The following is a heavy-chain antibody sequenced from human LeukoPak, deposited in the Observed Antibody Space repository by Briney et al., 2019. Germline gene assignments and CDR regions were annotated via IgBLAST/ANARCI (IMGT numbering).Heavy chain of an antibody. D-gene: IGHD1-26*01. V-gene: IGHV3-33*01. Sequence: GRSLRLSCAASGFTFSSNGMHWVRQAPGKGLEWVAVIWYDGSNKYYADSVKGRFTISRDNSKNTLYLQMNSLRAEDTAVYYCATKVGAAPVDYWGQGTLVTVSS. CDR1: GFTFSSNG. CDR2: IWYDGSNK. CDR3: ATKVGAAPVDY. J-gene: IGHJ4*02.